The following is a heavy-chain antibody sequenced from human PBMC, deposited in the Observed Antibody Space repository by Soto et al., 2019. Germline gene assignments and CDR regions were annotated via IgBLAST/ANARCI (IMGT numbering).Heavy chain of an antibody. CDR3: ARLDSSPVATHYGMDV. J-gene: IGHJ6*02. V-gene: IGHV5-10-1*01. CDR2: IDPSDSYT. Sequence: GESLKISCKGSGYSFTSYWISWVRQMPGKGLEWMGRIDPSDSYTNYSPSFQGHVTISADKSISTAYLQWSSLKASDTAMYYCARLDSSPVATHYGMDVWGQGATVTVSS. D-gene: IGHD6-19*01. CDR1: GYSFTSYW.